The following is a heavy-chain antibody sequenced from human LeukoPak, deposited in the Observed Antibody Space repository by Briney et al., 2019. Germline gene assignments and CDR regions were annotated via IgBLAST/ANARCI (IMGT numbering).Heavy chain of an antibody. D-gene: IGHD3-10*01. CDR1: GYTFTSYG. J-gene: IGHJ6*03. CDR3: ARRQGGSGLYYMDV. Sequence: ASVKVSCKASGYTFTSYGISWVRQAPGQGLEWMGWISAYNGNTNYAQKLQGRVTMTTDASTSTAYMELRSLRSDDTAVYYCARRQGGSGLYYMDVWGKGTTVTVSS. V-gene: IGHV1-18*01. CDR2: ISAYNGNT.